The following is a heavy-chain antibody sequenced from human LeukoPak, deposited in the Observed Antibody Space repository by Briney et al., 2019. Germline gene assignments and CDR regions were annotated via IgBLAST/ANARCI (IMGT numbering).Heavy chain of an antibody. Sequence: GGSLRLSCTASGFTFGDYAMSRVRQAPGKGLEWVGFIRSKAYGGTTEYAASVKGRFTISRDDSKSIAYLQMNSLKTEDTAVYYCTREFITIFGVVIIQGDYWGQGTLVTVSS. CDR3: TREFITIFGVVIIQGDY. V-gene: IGHV3-49*04. CDR1: GFTFGDYA. J-gene: IGHJ4*02. D-gene: IGHD3-3*01. CDR2: IRSKAYGGTT.